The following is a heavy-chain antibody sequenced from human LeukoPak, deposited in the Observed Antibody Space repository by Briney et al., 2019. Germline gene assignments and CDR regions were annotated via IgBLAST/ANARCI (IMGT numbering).Heavy chain of an antibody. V-gene: IGHV4-34*01. CDR3: ARASMVRGVSL. CDR1: GGSFSGYY. Sequence: SETLSLTCVVYGGSFSGYYWSWIRQPPGKGLEWIGEINHSGSTNYNPSLKSRVTISVDTSKNQFSLKLSSVTAADTAVYYCARASMVRGVSLWGQGTLVTVSS. J-gene: IGHJ4*02. CDR2: INHSGST. D-gene: IGHD3-10*01.